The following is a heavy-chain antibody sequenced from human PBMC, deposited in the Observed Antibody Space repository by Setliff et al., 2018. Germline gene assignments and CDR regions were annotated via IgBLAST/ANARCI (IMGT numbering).Heavy chain of an antibody. Sequence: ASVKVSCKASGYTFTNHYMHWVRQAPGQGLEWMGMINPGGGSTTYAQKFQGRVTMTRDTSTSTVYMELSSLRTEDAAVYYCARGYYDSYARYYVVGDYWGQGTPVTVSS. J-gene: IGHJ4*02. D-gene: IGHD3-22*01. CDR1: GYTFTNHY. CDR2: INPGGGST. CDR3: ARGYYDSYARYYVVGDY. V-gene: IGHV1-46*01.